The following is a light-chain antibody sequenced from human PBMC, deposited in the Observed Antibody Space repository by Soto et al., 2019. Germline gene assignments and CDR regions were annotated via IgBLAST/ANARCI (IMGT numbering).Light chain of an antibody. CDR1: SSNIGSNT. CDR3: AAWDDSLKGWV. V-gene: IGLV1-44*01. J-gene: IGLJ3*02. CDR2: NNN. Sequence: QSVLTQPPSASGTPGQRVTISCSGSSSNIGSNTVSWYQQLPGTAPKLLIYNNNQRPSGVPDRFSGSKSGTSASLAISGLQSEDEADYYCAAWDDSLKGWVFGGGTKLTVL.